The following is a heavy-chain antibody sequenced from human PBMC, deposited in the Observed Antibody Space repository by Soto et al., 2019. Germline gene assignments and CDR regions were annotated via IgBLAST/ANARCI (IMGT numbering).Heavy chain of an antibody. CDR1: GGSFSGYD. V-gene: IGHV4-34*01. D-gene: IGHD3-10*01. CDR3: ARGNVLLWFGENIQNWFDP. Sequence: PSETLSLTCAVYGGSFSGYDWSWIHQPPGKGLEWIGEINHSGSTNYNPSLKSRVTISVDTSKNQFSLKLSSVTAADTAVYYCARGNVLLWFGENIQNWFDPWGQGTLVTVSS. J-gene: IGHJ5*02. CDR2: INHSGST.